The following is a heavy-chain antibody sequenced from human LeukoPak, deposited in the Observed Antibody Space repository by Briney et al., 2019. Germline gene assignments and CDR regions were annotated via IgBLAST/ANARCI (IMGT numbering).Heavy chain of an antibody. CDR1: GGSFSGYY. CDR2: INHSGST. Sequence: SETLSLTCAVYGGSFSGYYWSWIRQPPGKGLEWIGEINHSGSTNYNPSLKSRVTISVDTSKNQFSLKLSSVTAADTAVYYCASRDCTNGVCSDYWGQGTLVTVSS. J-gene: IGHJ4*02. V-gene: IGHV4-34*01. D-gene: IGHD2-8*01. CDR3: ASRDCTNGVCSDY.